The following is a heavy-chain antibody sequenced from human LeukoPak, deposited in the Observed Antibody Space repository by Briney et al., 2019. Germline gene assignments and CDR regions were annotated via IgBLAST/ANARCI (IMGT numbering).Heavy chain of an antibody. CDR2: IYHSGSF. CDR1: GGSISIYY. J-gene: IGHJ4*02. V-gene: IGHV4-59*01. D-gene: IGHD3-10*01. CDR3: ARDRELGF. Sequence: PSETLSLTCTVSGGSISIYYWSWIRQPPGKGLEWTGYIYHSGSFNYNPSLKSRVTISADTSKNQFSLRLSSVTAADTAVYYCARDRELGFWGQGALVTVSS.